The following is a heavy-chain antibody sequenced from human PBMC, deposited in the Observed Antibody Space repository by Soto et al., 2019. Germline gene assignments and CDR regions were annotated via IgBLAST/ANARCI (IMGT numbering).Heavy chain of an antibody. CDR1: GGSVRSDRYY. V-gene: IGHV4-31*03. J-gene: IGHJ4*01. CDR2: IYFSGDA. CDR3: ASGVIVPTTLVH. D-gene: IGHD5-12*01. Sequence: QVQLQESGPGLVKPSQTLSLTCTVSGGSVRSDRYYWRWIRQRPGKGLEWIGYIYFSGDAYYNPSLKSRVAISVDTSKNQFSLKLNSVTAADTAVYYCASGVIVPTTLVHWGQGALVTVSP.